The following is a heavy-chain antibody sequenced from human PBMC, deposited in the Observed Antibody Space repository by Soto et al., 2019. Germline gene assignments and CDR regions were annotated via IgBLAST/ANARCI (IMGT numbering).Heavy chain of an antibody. V-gene: IGHV3-21*01. Sequence: GGSLRLSCAASGFTFSSYSMNWVRQAPGKGLEWVSSISSSSSYIYYADSVKGRFTISRDNAKNSLYLQMNSLRAEDTAVYYCAREYFDWLVYYYGMDVWGQGTTVTVSS. CDR3: AREYFDWLVYYYGMDV. CDR1: GFTFSSYS. D-gene: IGHD3-9*01. CDR2: ISSSSSYI. J-gene: IGHJ6*02.